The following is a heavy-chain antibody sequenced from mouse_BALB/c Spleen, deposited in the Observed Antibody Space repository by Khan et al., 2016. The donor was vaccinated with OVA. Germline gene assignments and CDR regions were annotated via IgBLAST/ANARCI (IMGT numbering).Heavy chain of an antibody. Sequence: EVELVESGGDVVKPGGSLKLSCAASGFTFSTYGMSWVRQTPDKRLEWVATVSTGGHYTYYPDTVKGRFTISRDNAKNTLYLQMNSLKSEDTAMFYCARLAYYYESEGFAYWGQGTLVTVSS. CDR1: GFTFSTYG. V-gene: IGHV5-6*01. CDR3: ARLAYYYESEGFAY. J-gene: IGHJ3*01. CDR2: VSTGGHYT. D-gene: IGHD1-1*01.